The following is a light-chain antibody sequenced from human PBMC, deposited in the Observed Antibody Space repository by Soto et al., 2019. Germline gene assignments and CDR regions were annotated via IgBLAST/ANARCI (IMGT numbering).Light chain of an antibody. V-gene: IGKV3D-15*01. CDR3: QQYNNWPRT. CDR2: DAS. Sequence: IVWTPTQPTLSLSAEEGATLSSRASQRISSYLVWYQQKPGQAPRLLIYDASKRAPGIPARFSGSGSGTEFTLTISSLQSEDFAVYYCQQYNNWPRTVGQGTKVDNK. CDR1: QRISSY. J-gene: IGKJ1*01.